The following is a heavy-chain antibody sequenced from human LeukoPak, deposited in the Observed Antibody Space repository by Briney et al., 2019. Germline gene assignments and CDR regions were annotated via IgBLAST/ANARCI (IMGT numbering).Heavy chain of an antibody. CDR2: IKQDGSEK. CDR1: GFTFSSYW. V-gene: IGHV3-7*01. Sequence: GGSLRLSCAASGFTFSSYWMSWVRQAPGKGLEWVANIKQDGSEKYYVDSVKGRFTISRDNAKDSLYLQMNSLRAEDTAVYYCARSHSRYSGWKKSFDYWGQGTLVTVSS. D-gene: IGHD1-26*01. J-gene: IGHJ4*02. CDR3: ARSHSRYSGWKKSFDY.